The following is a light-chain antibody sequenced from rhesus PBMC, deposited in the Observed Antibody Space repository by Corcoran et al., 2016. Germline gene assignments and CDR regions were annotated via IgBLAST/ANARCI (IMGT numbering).Light chain of an antibody. CDR2: DAS. J-gene: IGKJ1*01. CDR1: QGISNY. V-gene: IGKV1-25*01. Sequence: DIQMTQSPSSLSASVGDTVTITCQASQGISNYLAWYQQKPGKAPRLLSYDASTLQSGVPSRFSGSGSWTDFTLTISSLQPEDFSTYYCPQHNSYPWTFGQGTKVEIK. CDR3: PQHNSYPWT.